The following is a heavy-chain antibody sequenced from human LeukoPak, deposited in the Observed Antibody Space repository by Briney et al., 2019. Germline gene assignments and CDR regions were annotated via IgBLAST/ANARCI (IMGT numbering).Heavy chain of an antibody. Sequence: GGSLRLSCAASGFTFSSYGMHWVRQAPGQGLEWVGVISYDGSNKNYADTVKGRFTISRDNSKNTLYLQMNSLRAEDTAVYYCAKVYSYGYGHYGMDVWGQGTTVTVSS. J-gene: IGHJ6*02. V-gene: IGHV3-30*18. D-gene: IGHD5-18*01. CDR3: AKVYSYGYGHYGMDV. CDR2: ISYDGSNK. CDR1: GFTFSSYG.